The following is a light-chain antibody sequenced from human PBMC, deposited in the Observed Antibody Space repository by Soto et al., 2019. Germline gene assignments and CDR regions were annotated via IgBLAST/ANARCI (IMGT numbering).Light chain of an antibody. CDR3: QHYNSYSEA. J-gene: IGKJ1*01. CDR2: KAS. Sequence: DIQMTQSPSTLSASVGDRVTITCRASQGIRNDLGWYQQKPGKAPKLLIYKASTLKSGVPSRLSGSGSGTEFTLTISSLQPDDFATYYCQHYNSYSEAFGQGTKVDI. CDR1: QGIRND. V-gene: IGKV1-5*03.